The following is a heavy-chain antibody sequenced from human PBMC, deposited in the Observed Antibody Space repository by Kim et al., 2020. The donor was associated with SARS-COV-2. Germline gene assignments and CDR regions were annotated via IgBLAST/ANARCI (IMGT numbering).Heavy chain of an antibody. D-gene: IGHD1-26*01. V-gene: IGHV3-7*01. Sequence: SDKFEVDSVKGRFTISRDNAKNSLYLQMNSLRADDTAVYYCASRGSYHDYWGQGTLVTVSS. CDR3: ASRGSYHDY. J-gene: IGHJ4*02. CDR2: SDK.